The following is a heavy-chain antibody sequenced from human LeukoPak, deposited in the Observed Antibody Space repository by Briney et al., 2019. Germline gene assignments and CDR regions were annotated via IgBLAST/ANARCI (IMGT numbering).Heavy chain of an antibody. J-gene: IGHJ6*02. Sequence: SETLSLTCTVSGGSISSYYWSWIRQPPGKGLEWIGYIYYSGSTNYNPSLKSRVTISVDTSKNQFSLKLSSVTAADTAVYYCARSEQSYYYYGMDVWGQGTTVTDSS. CDR3: ARSEQSYYYYGMDV. CDR2: IYYSGST. D-gene: IGHD1/OR15-1a*01. CDR1: GGSISSYY. V-gene: IGHV4-59*01.